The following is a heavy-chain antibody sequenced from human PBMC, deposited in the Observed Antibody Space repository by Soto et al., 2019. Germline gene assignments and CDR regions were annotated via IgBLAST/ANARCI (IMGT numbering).Heavy chain of an antibody. V-gene: IGHV1-69*06. J-gene: IGHJ6*02. Sequence: QVQLVQSGAEVKKPGSSVKVSCKASGGTFSSYAISWVRQAPGQGLEWMGGIIPIFGTANYAQKFQGRVTITADKSTSTAYMELSSLRSEDTAVYYCARGKEVVPAAMMDGPVGFYYYGMDVWGQGTTVTVSS. CDR2: IIPIFGTA. D-gene: IGHD2-2*01. CDR3: ARGKEVVPAAMMDGPVGFYYYGMDV. CDR1: GGTFSSYA.